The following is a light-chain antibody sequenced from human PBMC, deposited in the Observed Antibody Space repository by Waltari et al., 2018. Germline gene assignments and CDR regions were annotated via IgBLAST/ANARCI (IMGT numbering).Light chain of an antibody. CDR2: AVS. V-gene: IGLV2-23*02. CDR3: SSYAGSSKGV. J-gene: IGLJ2*01. Sequence: QSALTQPASASGSPGQSITISCTGTSSDVGNYKRVPWYQQPPGKAPKIMIYAVSKRPSGVSDRFSVSKSGDMASLTISGLQPEDEAEYFCSSYAGSSKGVFGGGTKVTVL. CDR1: SSDVGNYKR.